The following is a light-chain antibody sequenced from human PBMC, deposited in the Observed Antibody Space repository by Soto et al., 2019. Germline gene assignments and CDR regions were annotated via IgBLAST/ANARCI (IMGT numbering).Light chain of an antibody. CDR1: QSVSSSY. Sequence: EVVFTQSPGTLALSRGERATLSCRASQSVSSSYLAWYQHRPGQAPRLLIFGASSRATGIPDRFSGTGSGTDFTLTISRXEPEDFAVYYCQPYGNSPWTFGQGTKVDIK. J-gene: IGKJ1*01. CDR3: QPYGNSPWT. V-gene: IGKV3-20*01. CDR2: GAS.